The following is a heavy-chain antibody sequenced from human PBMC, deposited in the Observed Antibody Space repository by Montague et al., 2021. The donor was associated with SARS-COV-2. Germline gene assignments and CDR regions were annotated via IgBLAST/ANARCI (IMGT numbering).Heavy chain of an antibody. CDR1: GGSFSGYY. D-gene: IGHD3-10*01. CDR2: INQSGRT. J-gene: IGHJ6*02. V-gene: IGHV4-34*09. Sequence: TLSLTCAAYGGSFSGYYWSWIRQPPEKGLEWIGEINQSGRTNDNPSLKSRVIISVDTSKNQFSLKLSSVTAADTALYYCARDRPRSYYYGSGTYTWGGYGMDVWGQGTTVTVSS. CDR3: ARDRPRSYYYGSGTYTWGGYGMDV.